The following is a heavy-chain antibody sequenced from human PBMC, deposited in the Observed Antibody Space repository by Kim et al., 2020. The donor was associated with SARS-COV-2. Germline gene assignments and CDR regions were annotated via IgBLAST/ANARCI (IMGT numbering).Heavy chain of an antibody. V-gene: IGHV3-66*01. CDR3: ARDTIERGMGV. J-gene: IGHJ6*02. CDR2: ST. Sequence: STYYGDSVRGRFTISRDKIKNTLYLQMNNLRADDTGIYFCARDTIERGMGVWGQGTTVIVSS. D-gene: IGHD3-9*01.